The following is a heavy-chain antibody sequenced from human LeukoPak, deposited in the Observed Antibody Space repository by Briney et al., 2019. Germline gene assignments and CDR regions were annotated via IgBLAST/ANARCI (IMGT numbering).Heavy chain of an antibody. CDR2: IYYSGST. Sequence: SETLSLTCTVSGGSISSYYWSWIRQPPGKGLEWIGYIYYSGSTNYNPSLKSRVTISVDTSKNQFSLKLSSVTAADTAVYYCARAGRYGDDAFDIWGQGTMVTVSS. CDR3: ARAGRYGDDAFDI. J-gene: IGHJ3*02. CDR1: GGSISSYY. D-gene: IGHD4-17*01. V-gene: IGHV4-59*01.